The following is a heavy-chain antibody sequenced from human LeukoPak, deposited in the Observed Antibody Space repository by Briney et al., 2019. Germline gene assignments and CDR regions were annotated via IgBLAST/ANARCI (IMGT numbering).Heavy chain of an antibody. CDR3: ARYAVEYSGTYFDS. D-gene: IGHD1-26*01. CDR2: IYYSGST. V-gene: IGHV4-39*01. Sequence: PSETLSLTRTVSGGSITSGSYYWGWIRQYPGKGLEWIGNIYYSGSTYYNPSLKSRVTISVDTSKNQFSLKLSSVTAADTAVYYCARYAVEYSGTYFDSWGQGSLVTVSS. CDR1: GGSITSGSYY. J-gene: IGHJ4*02.